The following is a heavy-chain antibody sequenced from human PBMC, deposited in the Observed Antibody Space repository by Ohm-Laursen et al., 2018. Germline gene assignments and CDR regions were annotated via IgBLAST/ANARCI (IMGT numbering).Heavy chain of an antibody. CDR2: ISSSSTI. CDR3: AREKYSSGWTVYYYYGMDV. CDR1: GFTFSSYS. V-gene: IGHV3-48*01. Sequence: LRLSCAASGFTFSSYSMNWVRQAPGKGLEWASYISSSSTIYYADSVKGRFTISRDNAKNSLYLQMNSLRAEDTAMYYCAREKYSSGWTVYYYYGMDVWGQGTTVTVSS. J-gene: IGHJ6*02. D-gene: IGHD6-19*01.